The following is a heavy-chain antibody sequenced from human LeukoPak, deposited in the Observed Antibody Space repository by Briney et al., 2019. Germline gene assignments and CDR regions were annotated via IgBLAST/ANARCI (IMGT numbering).Heavy chain of an antibody. CDR3: AKDGADGGWFKYYFDY. J-gene: IGHJ4*02. CDR1: GFTFSSYA. D-gene: IGHD6-19*01. V-gene: IGHV3-23*01. Sequence: PGGSLRLSCAASGFTFSSYAMSWVRQAPGKGLEWVSAISGSGGSTYYADSVKGRFTISRDNSKNTLYLQMNSLRAEDTAVYYCAKDGADGGWFKYYFDYWGQGTLVTVSS. CDR2: ISGSGGST.